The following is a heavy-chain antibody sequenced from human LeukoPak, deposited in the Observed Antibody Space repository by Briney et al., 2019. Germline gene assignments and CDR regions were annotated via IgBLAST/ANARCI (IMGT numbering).Heavy chain of an antibody. CDR3: ARDAYFYVSRSYYRGLDY. D-gene: IGHD3-10*01. Sequence: NSSETLSLTCTVSGGSISSSSYYWGWIRQPPGKGLEWIGSIYYSGSTYYNPSLKSRVTISVDTSKNQFSLKLSSVTAADTAVYYCARDAYFYVSRSYYRGLDYWGQGTLVTVSS. CDR1: GGSISSSSYY. J-gene: IGHJ4*02. V-gene: IGHV4-39*07. CDR2: IYYSGST.